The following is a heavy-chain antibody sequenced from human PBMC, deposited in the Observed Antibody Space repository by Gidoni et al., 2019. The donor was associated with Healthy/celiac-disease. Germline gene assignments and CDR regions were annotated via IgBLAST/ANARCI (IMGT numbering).Heavy chain of an antibody. CDR2: ISYDGSNK. Sequence: QVQLVESGGGVVQPVRSLRLSWAASGFTFRSFGMHWVRHAPGKGLEVVAVISYDGSNKYYADSVKGRFTISRDNSKNTLYLQMTSLRAEDTAVYYCAKDDVLRFLEWSYAFDIWGQGTMVTVSS. D-gene: IGHD3-3*01. J-gene: IGHJ3*02. CDR1: GFTFRSFG. CDR3: AKDDVLRFLEWSYAFDI. V-gene: IGHV3-30*18.